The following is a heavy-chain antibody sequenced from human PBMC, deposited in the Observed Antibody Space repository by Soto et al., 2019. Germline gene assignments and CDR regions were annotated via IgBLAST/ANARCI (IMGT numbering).Heavy chain of an antibody. D-gene: IGHD3-10*01. CDR2: ISGSGTDT. CDR3: AKDLLSSYYYGMDA. V-gene: IGHV3-23*01. J-gene: IGHJ6*02. Sequence: EVQLLESGGGLVQPGGSLRLSCAASGFMFGSYAMSWVARAPGKGLEWVSGISGSGTDTYYADAVKGRVTISRDNAKNTLYLQMNGLRAEDTAIYYCAKDLLSSYYYGMDAWGQGTTVTVSS. CDR1: GFMFGSYA.